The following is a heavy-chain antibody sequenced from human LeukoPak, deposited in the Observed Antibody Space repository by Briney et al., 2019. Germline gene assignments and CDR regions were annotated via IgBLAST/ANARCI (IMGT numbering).Heavy chain of an antibody. D-gene: IGHD2-15*01. CDR2: INHSGST. V-gene: IGHV4-34*01. CDR1: GFTFSSYA. Sequence: GSPRLSCAASGFTFSSYAMSWVRQPPGKGLEWIGEINHSGSTNYNPSLKSRVTISVDTSKNQFSLKLSSVTAADTAVYYCARRVVVAATLGPNWFDPWGQGTLVTVSS. CDR3: ARRVVVAATLGPNWFDP. J-gene: IGHJ5*02.